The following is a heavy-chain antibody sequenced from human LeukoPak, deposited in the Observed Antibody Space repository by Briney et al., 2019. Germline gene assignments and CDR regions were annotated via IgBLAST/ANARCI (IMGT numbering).Heavy chain of an antibody. Sequence: PSETLSLTCTVSGGSISTYYWSWIRLPAGKGLEWIGRIYTSGSTDYNPSLKSQVTISVDKSKNQFSLKLSSVTAADTAIYYCARDNAFDIWGQGTMVTVSS. CDR3: ARDNAFDI. CDR1: GGSISTYY. V-gene: IGHV4-4*07. J-gene: IGHJ3*02. CDR2: IYTSGST.